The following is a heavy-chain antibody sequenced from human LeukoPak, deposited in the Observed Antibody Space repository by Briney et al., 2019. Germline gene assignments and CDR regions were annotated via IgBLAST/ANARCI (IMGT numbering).Heavy chain of an antibody. J-gene: IGHJ4*02. V-gene: IGHV1-2*02. CDR2: INPNSGGT. CDR3: ARDGAFTYYYDSSGYRRDPLTDY. Sequence: ASVKVSCKAPGYTFTGYYMHWVRQAPGQGLEWMGWINPNSGGTNYAQKFQGRVTMTRDTSISTAYMELSRLRSDDTAVYYCARDGAFTYYYDSSGYRRDPLTDYWGQGTLVTVSS. CDR1: GYTFTGYY. D-gene: IGHD3-22*01.